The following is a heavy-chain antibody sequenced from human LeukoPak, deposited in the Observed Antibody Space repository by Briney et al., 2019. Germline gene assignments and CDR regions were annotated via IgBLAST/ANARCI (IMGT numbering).Heavy chain of an antibody. CDR2: ISSSSSYI. D-gene: IGHD4-17*01. Sequence: GGSLRLSCAASGFTFSSYSMNWVRQAPGKGLEWVSSISSSSSYIYYADSVKGRFTISRDNAKNSLYLQMNSLRAEDTAVYYCARAPPRLTTVTTPLVYWGQGTLVTVSS. J-gene: IGHJ4*02. CDR3: ARAPPRLTTVTTPLVY. V-gene: IGHV3-21*01. CDR1: GFTFSSYS.